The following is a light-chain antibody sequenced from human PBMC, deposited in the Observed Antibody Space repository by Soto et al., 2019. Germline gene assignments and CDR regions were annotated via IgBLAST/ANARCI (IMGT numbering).Light chain of an antibody. J-gene: IGLJ1*01. V-gene: IGLV1-44*01. CDR2: SNN. Sequence: QSVLTQPPSASGAPGQRVTISCSGSSSNIGSYTVNWYQQLPGTAPKLLIYSNNQRPSGVPDRFSGSKSGTSASLAISGLQSEDEADYYCAAWDDSLNGPYVFGTGTKLTVL. CDR3: AAWDDSLNGPYV. CDR1: SSNIGSYT.